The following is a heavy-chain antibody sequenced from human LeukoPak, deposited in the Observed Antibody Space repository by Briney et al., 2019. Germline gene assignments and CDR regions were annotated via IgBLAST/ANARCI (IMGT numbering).Heavy chain of an antibody. Sequence: ASVKVSSKASGYTFTGYYMHWVRQAPGQGLEWMGWINPNSGGTNYAQKFQGRVTMTRDTSISTAYMELSRLRSDDTAVYYCARSETGSYIFDYWGQGTLVTVSS. D-gene: IGHD1-1*01. J-gene: IGHJ4*02. CDR3: ARSETGSYIFDY. CDR1: GYTFTGYY. CDR2: INPNSGGT. V-gene: IGHV1-2*02.